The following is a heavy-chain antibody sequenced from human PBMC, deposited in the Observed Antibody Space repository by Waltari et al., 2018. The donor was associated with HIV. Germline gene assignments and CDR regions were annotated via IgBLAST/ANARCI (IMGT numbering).Heavy chain of an antibody. CDR2: INTNTGNP. Sequence: QVQLVQSGSELKKPGDSVKVSCKAAGYIITRYATNWVRQAPGQGLEWMGWINTNTGNPTYAQGFTGRFVFSLDTSVSTAYLQISSLKAEDTAVYYCARDVIREVGATSFDYWGQGTLVTVSS. CDR3: ARDVIREVGATSFDY. J-gene: IGHJ4*02. D-gene: IGHD1-26*01. V-gene: IGHV7-4-1*02. CDR1: GYIITRYA.